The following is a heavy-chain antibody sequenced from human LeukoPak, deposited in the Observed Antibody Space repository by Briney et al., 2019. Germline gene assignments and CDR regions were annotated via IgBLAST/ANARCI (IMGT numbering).Heavy chain of an antibody. Sequence: GESLQTPCNGSGYSFTSYWIGWVRPMPGKGLEWMGSIYNGDSDTRYSPSYQGQVTISADKSISTAYLQWSSLKASDTAMYYCAREQKLYYMVVWRERTGVTVSS. CDR1: GYSFTSYW. V-gene: IGHV5-51*01. J-gene: IGHJ6*03. CDR3: AREQKLYYMVV. D-gene: IGHD1/OR15-1a*01. CDR2: IYNGDSDT.